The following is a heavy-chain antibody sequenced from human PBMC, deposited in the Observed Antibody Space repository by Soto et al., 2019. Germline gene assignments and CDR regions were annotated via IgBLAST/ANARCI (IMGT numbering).Heavy chain of an antibody. V-gene: IGHV1-18*01. CDR3: ARDGEYVWGSYRQGLDY. D-gene: IGHD3-16*02. CDR2: ISAYNGKT. J-gene: IGHJ4*02. Sequence: QVQLVQSGAEVKKPGASVKVSCKASGYTFTTYGLSWVRQAPGQGLEWMGWISAYNGKTSYAQKFQGRATMTTDTSTNTAYMERRSLRSDDTAVYYCARDGEYVWGSYRQGLDYWGKGTLVTVSS. CDR1: GYTFTTYG.